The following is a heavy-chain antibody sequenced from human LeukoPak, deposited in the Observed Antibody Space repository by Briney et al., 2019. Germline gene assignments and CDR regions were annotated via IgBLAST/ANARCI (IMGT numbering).Heavy chain of an antibody. CDR3: ASTYYYVGGDAFDI. CDR2: IIPIFGTA. Sequence: SVKVSCKATGGTFSSYAISWVRQAPGQGLEWMGRIIPIFGTANYAQKFQGRVTITTDESTSTAYMELSSLRSEDTAVYYCASTYYYVGGDAFDIWGQGTMVTVSS. J-gene: IGHJ3*02. CDR1: GGTFSSYA. V-gene: IGHV1-69*05. D-gene: IGHD3-10*02.